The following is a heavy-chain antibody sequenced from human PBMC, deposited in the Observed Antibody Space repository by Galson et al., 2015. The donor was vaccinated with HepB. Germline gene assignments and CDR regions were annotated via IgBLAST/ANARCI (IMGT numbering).Heavy chain of an antibody. CDR1: GFPFSSYA. D-gene: IGHD6-6*01. J-gene: IGHJ6*02. V-gene: IGHV3-30-3*01. Sequence: SLRLSCAASGFPFSSYAMHWVLQAPGKGLEWVAVISYDGSNKYYADSVKGRFTISRDNSKNTLYLQMNSLRAEDTAVYYCERDRVAARQYYYYYYGMDVWGQGTTVTVSS. CDR3: ERDRVAARQYYYYYYGMDV. CDR2: ISYDGSNK.